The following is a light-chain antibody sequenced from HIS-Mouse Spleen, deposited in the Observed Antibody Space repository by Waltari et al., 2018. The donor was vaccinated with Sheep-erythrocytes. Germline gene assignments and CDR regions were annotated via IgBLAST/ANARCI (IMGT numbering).Light chain of an antibody. J-gene: IGLJ2*01. CDR1: KLGDKY. CDR2: QDS. Sequence: SYELTQPPSVSVSPGQTASITCSGDKLGDKYACWYQQKPGHSPVLVIYQDSKRPSGIPERCSGPNSGNTATLTISGTQAMDEADYYCQAWDSSTVVFGGGTKLTVL. CDR3: QAWDSSTVV. V-gene: IGLV3-1*01.